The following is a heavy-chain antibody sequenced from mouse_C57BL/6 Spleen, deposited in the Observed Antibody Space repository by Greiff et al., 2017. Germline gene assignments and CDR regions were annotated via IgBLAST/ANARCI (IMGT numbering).Heavy chain of an antibody. D-gene: IGHD1-1*01. CDR3: ARNWYYGSSYDWFAY. CDR2: IWSGGST. CDR1: GFSLTSYG. V-gene: IGHV2-2*01. J-gene: IGHJ3*01. Sequence: QVQLKESGPGLVQPSQSLSITCTVSGFSLTSYGVHWVRQSPGKGLEWLGVIWSGGSTDYNAAFISRLSISKDNSKSQVFFKMNSLQADDTAIYYCARNWYYGSSYDWFAYWGQGTLVTVSA.